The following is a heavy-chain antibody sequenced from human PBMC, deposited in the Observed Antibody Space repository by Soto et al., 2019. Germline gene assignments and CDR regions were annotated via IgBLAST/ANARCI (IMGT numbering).Heavy chain of an antibody. Sequence: ASVKVSCKASGYTFTGYYMHWVRQAPGQGLEWMGWINPNSGGTNYAQKFQGRVTMTRDTSISTAYMELSRLRSDDTAVYYCALIAGSGYFYYYYGMDVWGQGTTVTVSS. CDR1: GYTFTGYY. D-gene: IGHD3-3*01. CDR2: INPNSGGT. V-gene: IGHV1-2*02. CDR3: ALIAGSGYFYYYYGMDV. J-gene: IGHJ6*02.